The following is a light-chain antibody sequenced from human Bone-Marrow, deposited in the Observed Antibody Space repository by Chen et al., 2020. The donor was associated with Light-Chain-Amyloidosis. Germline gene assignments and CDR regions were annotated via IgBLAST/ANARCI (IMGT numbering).Light chain of an antibody. CDR1: NIGSTS. J-gene: IGLJ3*02. Sequence: SYVLTQPSSVSVAPGQTATIACGGNNIGSTSVHWYQQQPGQAPLLVVYDDSDRPSGIPERVSGANGGNTATLTISRVEAGDEADYYWQVWDRSSDRPVFGGGTKLTVL. CDR2: DDS. V-gene: IGLV3-21*02. CDR3: QVWDRSSDRPV.